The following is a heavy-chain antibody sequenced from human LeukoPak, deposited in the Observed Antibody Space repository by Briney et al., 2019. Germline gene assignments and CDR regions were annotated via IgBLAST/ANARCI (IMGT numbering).Heavy chain of an antibody. Sequence: GGSLRLFCAASGFTFSGSDIHGVRQASGKGLEWVGRITTKPDNYVKAYAASVKGRFTIARDDSESTAYLQMNSLKTEDTAVYYCTTYRSGHYWGQGTLVTVSS. V-gene: IGHV3-73*01. D-gene: IGHD6-19*01. CDR1: GFTFSGSD. CDR3: TTYRSGHY. CDR2: ITTKPDNYVK. J-gene: IGHJ4*02.